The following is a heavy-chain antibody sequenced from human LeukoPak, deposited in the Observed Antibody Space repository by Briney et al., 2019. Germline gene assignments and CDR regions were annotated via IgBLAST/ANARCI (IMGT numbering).Heavy chain of an antibody. J-gene: IGHJ5*02. V-gene: IGHV3-30*02. CDR3: SKEPREYCSSTSCPNWFDL. Sequence: GGSLRLSCAASGFTFSNYGMHWVRQAPGKGLEWVAFIRYDGSSKYYADSVKGRFTISRDNSKNTLHLQMNSLRAEDTAVYYCSKEPREYCSSTSCPNWFDLWGQGTLVTVSS. CDR2: IRYDGSSK. CDR1: GFTFSNYG. D-gene: IGHD2-2*01.